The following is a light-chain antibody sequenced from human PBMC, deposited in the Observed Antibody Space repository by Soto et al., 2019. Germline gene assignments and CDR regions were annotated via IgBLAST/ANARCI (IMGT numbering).Light chain of an antibody. CDR3: MQARQTPYT. CDR2: LGF. Sequence: EIVMTQSPPSLTVTPGEPASISCRTSQRLLHSNGNNFLDWYLQKPGQSPQLLIYLGFNRASGVPDRVSGSGAGTDFTLKISRVEAEDVGVYYCMQARQTPYTFGQGTKLVIK. V-gene: IGKV2-28*01. J-gene: IGKJ2*01. CDR1: QRLLHSNGNNF.